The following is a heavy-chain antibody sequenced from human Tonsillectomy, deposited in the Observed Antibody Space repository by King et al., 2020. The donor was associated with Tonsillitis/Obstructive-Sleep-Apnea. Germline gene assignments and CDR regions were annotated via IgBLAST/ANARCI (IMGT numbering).Heavy chain of an antibody. CDR3: ATDYSNYGEDAFDI. CDR2: ISYDGSNI. V-gene: IGHV3-30*03. J-gene: IGHJ3*02. D-gene: IGHD4-11*01. CDR1: GVTFSSYG. Sequence: VQLVESGGGVVQPGRSLRLSCAASGVTFSSYGMHLVRQASGKGLEWVAVISYDGSNIYYGDAGKCRLTISRVNSKNTLYLQMNSLRAEDTAVYYCATDYSNYGEDAFDIWGQGTMVTVSS.